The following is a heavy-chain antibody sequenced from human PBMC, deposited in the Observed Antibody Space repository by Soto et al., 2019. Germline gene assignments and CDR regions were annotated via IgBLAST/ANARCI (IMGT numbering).Heavy chain of an antibody. J-gene: IGHJ4*02. D-gene: IGHD1-1*01. V-gene: IGHV1-46*01. CDR1: GYTFTSYY. CDR3: ARDRLQRLILGTRYYFDY. Sequence: ASVKVSCKASGYTFTSYYMHRVRQAPGQGLEWMGIINPSGGSTSYAQKFQGRVTMTRDTSTSTVYMELSSLRSEDTAVYYCARDRLQRLILGTRYYFDYWGQGTLVTVSS. CDR2: INPSGGST.